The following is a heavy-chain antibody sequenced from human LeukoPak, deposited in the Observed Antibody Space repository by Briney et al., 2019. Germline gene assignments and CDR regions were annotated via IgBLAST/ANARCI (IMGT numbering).Heavy chain of an antibody. CDR3: AKVARLGGNSFYYYMDV. D-gene: IGHD3-16*01. Sequence: GGSLRLPCAASGFTFSSYGFHWVRQAPGKGLEWVSFIRYDGSKKFYTDSVKGRFNISRDNSKNTLYLQMNSLRVEDTAVYYCAKVARLGGNSFYYYMDVWGKGTTVTISS. J-gene: IGHJ6*03. V-gene: IGHV3-30*02. CDR2: IRYDGSKK. CDR1: GFTFSSYG.